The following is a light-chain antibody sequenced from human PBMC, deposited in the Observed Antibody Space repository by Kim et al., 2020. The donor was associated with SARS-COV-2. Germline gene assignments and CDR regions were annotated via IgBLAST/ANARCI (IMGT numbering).Light chain of an antibody. CDR1: NIGSKN. V-gene: IGLV3-9*01. CDR2: RDS. Sequence: SYELTQPLSVSVALGQTARITCGGNNIGSKNVHWYQQKPGQAPVLVIYRDSNRPSGIPERFSGFNSRNTATLTISRAQAGDEADYYCQVWDSSTYVFGTGTKVTVL. CDR3: QVWDSSTYV. J-gene: IGLJ1*01.